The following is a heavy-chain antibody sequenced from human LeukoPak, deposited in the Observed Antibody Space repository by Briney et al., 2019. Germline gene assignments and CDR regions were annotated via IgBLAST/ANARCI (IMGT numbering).Heavy chain of an antibody. D-gene: IGHD4-23*01. CDR1: GYTFTNYY. CDR3: ARDNSIGGRGWWFDP. J-gene: IGHJ5*02. Sequence: GASVKVSCKASGYTFTNYYMHWVRQAPGQGLEWMGLINPSGGSTSYAEKFQGRVIMTRDMSTTTDYMELGSLRSEDTAVYYCARDNSIGGRGWWFDPWGQGTLVTVSS. CDR2: INPSGGST. V-gene: IGHV1-46*01.